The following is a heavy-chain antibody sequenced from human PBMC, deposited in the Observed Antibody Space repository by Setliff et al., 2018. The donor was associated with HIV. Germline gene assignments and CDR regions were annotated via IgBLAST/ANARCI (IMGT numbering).Heavy chain of an antibody. CDR3: VRPSFGIGGGSMFDS. D-gene: IGHD3-3*01. V-gene: IGHV4-34*01. Sequence: SETLSLTCAVYGGSFSGYYWSWIRQPPGKGLECIGEINHSGSTNHNPSLKSRVTLSVGTSKKHFFLNLSFATTADTAVYYCVRPSFGIGGGSMFDSWGQGIVVTVSS. CDR2: INHSGST. J-gene: IGHJ4*02. CDR1: GGSFSGYY.